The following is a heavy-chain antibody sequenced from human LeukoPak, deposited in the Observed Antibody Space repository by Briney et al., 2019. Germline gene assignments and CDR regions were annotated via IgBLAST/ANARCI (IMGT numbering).Heavy chain of an antibody. CDR1: GFTFGDYA. D-gene: IGHD3-10*01. V-gene: IGHV3-49*03. Sequence: GSLRLSCTASGFTFGDYAMSWFRQAPGKGLEWVGFIRSKAYGGTTEYAASVKGRFTISRDDSKSIAYLQMNSLKTEDTAVYYCTRAWALSSPDYWGQGTLVTVSS. CDR2: IRSKAYGGTT. J-gene: IGHJ4*02. CDR3: TRAWALSSPDY.